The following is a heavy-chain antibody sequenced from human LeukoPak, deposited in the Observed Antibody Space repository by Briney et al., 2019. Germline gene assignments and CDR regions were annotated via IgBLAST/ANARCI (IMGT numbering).Heavy chain of an antibody. CDR3: ARGPKLIGSGWYEDY. CDR2: IIPIFDTL. J-gene: IGHJ4*02. CDR1: GGTFRSYG. Sequence: SVKVSCKSSGGTFRSYGVSWVRPAPGQGLEWMGTIIPIFDTLNYAQKFQGRVTITASASTAYMELSSLISEDTAVYYCARGPKLIGSGWYEDYWGQGTLVTVSS. V-gene: IGHV1-69*13. D-gene: IGHD6-19*01.